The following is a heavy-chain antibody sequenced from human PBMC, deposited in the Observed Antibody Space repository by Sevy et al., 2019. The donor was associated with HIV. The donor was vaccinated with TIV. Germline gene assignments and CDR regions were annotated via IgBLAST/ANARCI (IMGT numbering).Heavy chain of an antibody. CDR3: AREGVVPAFYGMDV. V-gene: IGHV3-7*01. CDR2: IKQDGSEK. CDR1: GFTFNSYW. D-gene: IGHD2-2*01. J-gene: IGHJ6*02. Sequence: GGSLRLSCAASGFTFNSYWMSWVRQAPGKGLEWVANIKQDGSEKYYVDSVKGRFTISRDNAKNSLYLQMNSLRAEDTAVYYCAREGVVPAFYGMDVWGQGTTVTVSS.